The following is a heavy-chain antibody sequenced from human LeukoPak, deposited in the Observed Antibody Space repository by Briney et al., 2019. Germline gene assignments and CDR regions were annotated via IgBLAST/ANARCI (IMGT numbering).Heavy chain of an antibody. Sequence: SVKVSCKASGYTFISHVITWVRQAPGQGLEWMGGIIPLFGAPNDAQKFQGRLTITADESTSTVNMELSSLTSEDTAMYYCARELHGAFDIWGQGTLVTVSA. CDR2: IIPLFGAP. J-gene: IGHJ3*02. CDR3: ARELHGAFDI. CDR1: GYTFISHV. D-gene: IGHD5-24*01. V-gene: IGHV1-69*13.